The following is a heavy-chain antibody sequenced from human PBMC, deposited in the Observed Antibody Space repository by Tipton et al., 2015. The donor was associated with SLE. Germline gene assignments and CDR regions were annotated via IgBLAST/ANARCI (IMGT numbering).Heavy chain of an antibody. J-gene: IGHJ4*02. V-gene: IGHV3-74*01. CDR2: INSDGSST. Sequence: SLRLSCAASGFTFSSYWMHWVRQAPGKGLVWVSRINSDGSSTSYADSVKGRFTISRDNAKNTLYLQMNSLRAEDTAVYYCARTDYYGLVTYWGQGALVIVSS. CDR1: GFTFSSYW. D-gene: IGHD3-10*01. CDR3: ARTDYYGLVTY.